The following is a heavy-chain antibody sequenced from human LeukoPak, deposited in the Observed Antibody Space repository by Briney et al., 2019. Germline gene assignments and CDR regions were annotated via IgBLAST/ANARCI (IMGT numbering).Heavy chain of an antibody. J-gene: IGHJ4*02. CDR1: GGTFSSYA. V-gene: IGHV1-69*05. Sequence: ASVKVSCKASGGTFSSYAISWVRQAPGQGLECMGGIIPIFGTANYAQKFQGRVTITTDESTSTAYMELSSLRSGDTAVYYCARVDGEQQLVFDYWGQGTLVTVSS. D-gene: IGHD6-13*01. CDR3: ARVDGEQQLVFDY. CDR2: IIPIFGTA.